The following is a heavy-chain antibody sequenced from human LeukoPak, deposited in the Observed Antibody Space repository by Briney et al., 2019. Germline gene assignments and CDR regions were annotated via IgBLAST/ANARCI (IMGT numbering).Heavy chain of an antibody. J-gene: IGHJ6*03. CDR3: TRDSLGRWFGLYYYYMDV. D-gene: IGHD3-10*01. CDR1: GFTVGDYA. Sequence: GGSLRLSCTASGFTVGDYAMSWVRQAPGKGLGWVGFIRSKAYGGTTEYAASVKGRFTISRDDSKSIAYLQMNSLKTEDTAVYYCTRDSLGRWFGLYYYYMDVWGKGTTVTISS. CDR2: IRSKAYGGTT. V-gene: IGHV3-49*04.